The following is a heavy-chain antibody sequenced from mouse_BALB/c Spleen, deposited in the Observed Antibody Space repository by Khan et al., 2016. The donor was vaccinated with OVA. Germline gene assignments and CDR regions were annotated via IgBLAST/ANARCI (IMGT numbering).Heavy chain of an antibody. J-gene: IGHJ3*01. D-gene: IGHD2-1*01. CDR3: VGGYYGNPFAY. V-gene: IGHV5-4*02. Sequence: EVELVESGGGLVKPGGSLKLSCVASGFTFSDYYMYWVRQTPEKRLDWVATISDGGIYTYYPDSVKGRFTISRDDAKNNLFLHMSRLKSEDTAMFYCVGGYYGNPFAYWGQGTLVTVSA. CDR2: ISDGGIYT. CDR1: GFTFSDYY.